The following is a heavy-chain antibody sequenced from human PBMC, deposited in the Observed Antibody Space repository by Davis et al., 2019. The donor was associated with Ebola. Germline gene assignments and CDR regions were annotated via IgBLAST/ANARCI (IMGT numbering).Heavy chain of an antibody. J-gene: IGHJ4*02. CDR2: INHSGST. Sequence: MPSETLSLTCTVSGGSISSYYWSWIRQPPGKGLEWIGEINHSGSTNYNPSLKSRVTISVDTSKNQFSLKLSSVTAADTAVYYCAIQIMGTTRVFDYWGQGTLVTVSS. V-gene: IGHV4-34*01. D-gene: IGHD1/OR15-1a*01. CDR1: GGSISSYY. CDR3: AIQIMGTTRVFDY.